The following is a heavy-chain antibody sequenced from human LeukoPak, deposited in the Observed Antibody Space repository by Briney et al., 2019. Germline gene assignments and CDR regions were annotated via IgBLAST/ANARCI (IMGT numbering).Heavy chain of an antibody. D-gene: IGHD2-2*01. J-gene: IGHJ3*02. CDR1: GYSISSATYY. Sequence: KPSETLSLTCAVSGYSISSATYYWTWIRQPAGKGLEWIGRIYISGSTNYNPSLKSRVTISLDTSKNQFSLRLSSVTAADTAVYFCARGGGSINLLPVARNVFDTWGQGTMVTVSS. CDR3: ARGGGSINLLPVARNVFDT. CDR2: IYISGST. V-gene: IGHV4-61*02.